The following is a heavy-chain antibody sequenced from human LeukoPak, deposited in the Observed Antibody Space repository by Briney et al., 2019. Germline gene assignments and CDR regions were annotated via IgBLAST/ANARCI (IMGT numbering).Heavy chain of an antibody. CDR2: INHSGST. Sequence: PSETLSLTCAVYGGSFSGYYWSWIRQPPGKGLEWIGEINHSGSTNYNPSLKSRVTISVDTSKNQFSLKLSSVTAADTAVYYCARDSGSGYYYPEYFQHWGQGTLVTVSS. CDR1: GGSFSGYY. CDR3: ARDSGSGYYYPEYFQH. V-gene: IGHV4-34*01. D-gene: IGHD3-22*01. J-gene: IGHJ1*01.